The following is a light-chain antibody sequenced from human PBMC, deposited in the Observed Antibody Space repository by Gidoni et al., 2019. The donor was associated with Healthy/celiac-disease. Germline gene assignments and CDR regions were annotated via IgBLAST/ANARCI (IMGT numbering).Light chain of an antibody. CDR1: QRISSY. CDR3: QQSYSTPLT. J-gene: IGKJ4*01. V-gene: IGKV1-39*01. CDR2: AAS. Sequence: DTQMTQSPSSLSASVGDRVTITCRASQRISSYLNWYQQKPGKAPKRLIYAASSLQSGVPSRFSGSGSGTDFTLTISSLQPEDVATYYCQQSYSTPLTFGGGTKVEIK.